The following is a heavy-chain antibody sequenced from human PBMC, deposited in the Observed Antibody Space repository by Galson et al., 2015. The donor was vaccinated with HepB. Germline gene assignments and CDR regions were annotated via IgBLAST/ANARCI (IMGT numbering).Heavy chain of an antibody. Sequence: SVKVSCKASGYTFTGYYMHWVRQAPGQGLEWMGRINPNSGGTNYAQKFQGRVTMTRDTSISTAYMELSRLRSDDTAVYYCARPLLGSGAFDIWGQGTMATVYS. CDR1: GYTFTGYY. D-gene: IGHD2-15*01. CDR3: ARPLLGSGAFDI. V-gene: IGHV1-2*06. CDR2: INPNSGGT. J-gene: IGHJ3*02.